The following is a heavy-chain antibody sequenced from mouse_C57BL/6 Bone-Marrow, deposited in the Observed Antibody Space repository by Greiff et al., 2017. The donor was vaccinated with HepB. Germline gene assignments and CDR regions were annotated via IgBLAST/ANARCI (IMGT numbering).Heavy chain of an antibody. D-gene: IGHD2-1*01. Sequence: EVNVVESGGGLVKPGGSLKLSCAASGFTFSSYTMSWVRQTPEKRLEWVATISGGGGNTYYPDSVKGRFTISRDNAKNTLYLQMSSLRSEDTALYYCARFYYGNYGYAMDYWGQGTSVTVSS. CDR1: GFTFSSYT. J-gene: IGHJ4*01. CDR3: ARFYYGNYGYAMDY. V-gene: IGHV5-9*01. CDR2: ISGGGGNT.